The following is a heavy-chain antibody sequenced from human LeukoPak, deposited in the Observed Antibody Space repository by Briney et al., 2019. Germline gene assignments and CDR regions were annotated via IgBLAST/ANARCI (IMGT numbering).Heavy chain of an antibody. D-gene: IGHD6-13*01. Sequence: GVLRLSCAASGFTFSSYAMHWVRQAPGKGLEWVAVISYDGSNKYYADSVKGRFTISRDNSKNTLYLQMNSLRAEDTAVYYCASDEGSSWYGGGQGTLVTVSS. V-gene: IGHV3-30-3*01. CDR2: ISYDGSNK. J-gene: IGHJ4*02. CDR3: ASDEGSSWYG. CDR1: GFTFSSYA.